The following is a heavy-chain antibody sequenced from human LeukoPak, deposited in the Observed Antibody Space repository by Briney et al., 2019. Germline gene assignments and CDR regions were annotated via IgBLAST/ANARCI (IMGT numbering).Heavy chain of an antibody. CDR1: GYTFTSYG. J-gene: IGHJ4*02. V-gene: IGHV1-69*13. CDR2: IIPIFGTA. Sequence: SVKVSCKASGYTFTSYGISWVRQAPGQGLEWMGGIIPIFGTADYAQKFQGRVTITADESTSTAYMELSSLRSEDTAVYYCAILGVSDYWGQGTLVTVSS. CDR3: AILGVSDY.